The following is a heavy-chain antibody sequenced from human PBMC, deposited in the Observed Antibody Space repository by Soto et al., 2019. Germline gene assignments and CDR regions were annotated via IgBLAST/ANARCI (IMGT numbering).Heavy chain of an antibody. J-gene: IGHJ3*02. CDR1: VFTCSSYD. CDR3: AKANATGGGAFDI. D-gene: IGHD2-8*02. V-gene: IGHV3-23*01. Sequence: GGSLRLSCAVSVFTCSSYDMSWVRQSPGKGLEWVSTVLVAGSTQYPDSVKGRFTISRDNSKNTLFLQMNSLTAGDTAVYYCAKANATGGGAFDICGQGTMVTVSS. CDR2: VLVAGST.